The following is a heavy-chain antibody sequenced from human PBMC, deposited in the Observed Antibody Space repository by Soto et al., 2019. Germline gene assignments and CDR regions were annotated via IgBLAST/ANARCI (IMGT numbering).Heavy chain of an antibody. CDR3: ARDTYSSGWYQGWFDP. V-gene: IGHV1-18*01. D-gene: IGHD6-19*01. CDR2: IGAYNGNT. CDR1: GYTFTSYG. J-gene: IGHJ5*02. Sequence: GASVKVSCKASGYTFTSYGISWVRQAPGQGLEWMGWIGAYNGNTNYAQKLQGRVTMTTDTSTSTAYMELRSLRSDDTAVYYCARDTYSSGWYQGWFDPWGQGTLVTVSS.